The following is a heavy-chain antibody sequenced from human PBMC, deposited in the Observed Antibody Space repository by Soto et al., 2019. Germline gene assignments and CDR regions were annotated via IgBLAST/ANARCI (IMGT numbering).Heavy chain of an antibody. V-gene: IGHV3-23*01. CDR3: AGGAAERYYYYYYGMDV. CDR2: ISGSGGST. D-gene: IGHD1-26*01. Sequence: GGSLRLSCAACGFTFSSYAMSWVRQAPGKGLEWVSAISGSGGSTYYADSVKGRFTICRDTSKNTLYLQMNSLRAEDTAVYYCAGGAAERYYYYYYGMDVWGQGTTVTVSS. CDR1: GFTFSSYA. J-gene: IGHJ6*02.